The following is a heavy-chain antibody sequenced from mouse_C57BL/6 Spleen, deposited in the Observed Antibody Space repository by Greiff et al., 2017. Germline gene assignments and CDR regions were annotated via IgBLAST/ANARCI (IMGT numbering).Heavy chain of an antibody. CDR3: TTWDYGSSYDFDY. J-gene: IGHJ2*01. D-gene: IGHD1-1*01. CDR1: GFNIKDYY. Sequence: EVKLMESGAELVRPGASVKLSCTASGFNIKDYYMHWVKQRPEQGLEWIGRIDPEDGDTEYAPKFQGKATMTADTSSNTAYLQLSSLTSEDTAVYYCTTWDYGSSYDFDYWGQGTTLTVSS. V-gene: IGHV14-1*01. CDR2: IDPEDGDT.